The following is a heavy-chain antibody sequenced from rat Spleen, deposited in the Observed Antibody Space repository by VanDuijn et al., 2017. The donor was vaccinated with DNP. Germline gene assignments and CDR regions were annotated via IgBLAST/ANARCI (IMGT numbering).Heavy chain of an antibody. CDR1: DYSITSDY. V-gene: IGHV3-1*01. CDR2: INYSGRI. CDR3: ARYDTTGISTYDH. J-gene: IGHJ2*01. Sequence: EMQLQESGPGLVKPSQSLSLTCSVTDYSITSDYWGWIRKFPGNKMEWIGHINYSGRISYNPSLTGRISITRDTSKNQFFLQLNSVTTEETATYYCARYDTTGISTYDHWGQGVLVTVSS. D-gene: IGHD1-9*01.